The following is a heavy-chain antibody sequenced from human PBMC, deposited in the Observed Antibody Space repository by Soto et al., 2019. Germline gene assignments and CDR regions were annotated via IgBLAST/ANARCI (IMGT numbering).Heavy chain of an antibody. CDR1: GGTFSSYA. CDR3: ARSQGGYYPLLNWFDP. D-gene: IGHD3-22*01. V-gene: IGHV1-69*01. J-gene: IGHJ5*02. CDR2: IIPIFGTA. Sequence: QVQLVQSGAEVKKPGSSVKVSCKASGGTFSSYAISWVRQAPGQGLEWMGGIIPIFGTANYAQKFQGRVTITADESTSTAYMELSSLRSEDKAVYYCARSQGGYYPLLNWFDPWGQGTLVTVSS.